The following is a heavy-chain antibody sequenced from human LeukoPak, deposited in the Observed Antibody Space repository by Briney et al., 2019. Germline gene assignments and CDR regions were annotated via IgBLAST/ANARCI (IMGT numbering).Heavy chain of an antibody. CDR3: ARALLLWFGELPTMDV. CDR2: ISSSSSYI. CDR1: GFTFSSYA. D-gene: IGHD3-10*01. Sequence: GGSLRLSCAAYGFTFSSYAMSWVRQAPGKGLEWVSSISSSSSYIYYADSVKGRFTISRDNAKNSLYLQMNSLRAEDTAVYYCARALLLWFGELPTMDVWGKGTTVTVSS. V-gene: IGHV3-21*01. J-gene: IGHJ6*04.